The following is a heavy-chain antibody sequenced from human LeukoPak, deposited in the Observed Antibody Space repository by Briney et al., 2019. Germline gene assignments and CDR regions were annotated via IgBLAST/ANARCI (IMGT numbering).Heavy chain of an antibody. CDR3: ARGLDWYTHFGDY. Sequence: PGGSLRLSCAASGFSFSSYAIHWVRQAPGKGLEWVAVISYDGFKTFFADSVRARFTISRDNSEHTVDLQMDSLRLDDTGVYYCARGLDWYTHFGDYWGQGTLVTVSS. V-gene: IGHV3-30-3*01. CDR1: GFSFSSYA. CDR2: ISYDGFKT. J-gene: IGHJ4*02. D-gene: IGHD2-21*01.